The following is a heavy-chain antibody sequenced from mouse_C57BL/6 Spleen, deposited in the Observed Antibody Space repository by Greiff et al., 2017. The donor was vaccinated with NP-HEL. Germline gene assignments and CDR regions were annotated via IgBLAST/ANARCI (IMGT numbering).Heavy chain of an antibody. D-gene: IGHD1-1*01. CDR3: TREGNYYGSSWFDY. J-gene: IGHJ2*01. V-gene: IGHV5-9-1*02. CDR2: ISSGGDYI. Sequence: EVKLMESGEGLVKPGGSLKLSCAASGFTFSSYAMSWVRQTPEKRLEWVAYISSGGDYIYYADTVKGRFTISRDNARNTLYLQMSSLKSEDTAMYYCTREGNYYGSSWFDYWGQGTTLTGSS. CDR1: GFTFSSYA.